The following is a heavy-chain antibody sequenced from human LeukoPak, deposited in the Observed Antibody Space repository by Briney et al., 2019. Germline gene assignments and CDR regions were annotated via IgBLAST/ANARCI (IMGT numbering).Heavy chain of an antibody. J-gene: IGHJ3*02. CDR3: ARPNNRGYSSTFDI. Sequence: KPGEPLKISCKGSGYSFTNYWIGWVRQMPGKGLEWMGIIYPGDSDTRYSPSFQGQVTISADKSISTAYLQRSSLKASDTAMYYCARPNNRGYSSTFDIWGQGTMVTVSS. CDR2: IYPGDSDT. V-gene: IGHV5-51*03. CDR1: GYSFTNYW. D-gene: IGHD3-22*01.